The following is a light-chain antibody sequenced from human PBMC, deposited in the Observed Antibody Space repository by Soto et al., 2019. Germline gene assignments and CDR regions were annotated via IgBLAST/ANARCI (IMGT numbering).Light chain of an antibody. CDR3: SSRTSTSTRV. CDR2: DVS. CDR1: TSDVGGYNS. J-gene: IGLJ1*01. V-gene: IGLV2-14*01. Sequence: QSVLTQPASVSGSPGQSITISCTGTTSDVGGYNSVSWYQQHPGKDPELMIYDVSNRPSGISYRFSGSKSGNTASLTIYGLKSEDEADYYCSSRTSTSTRVFGTGTKVTVL.